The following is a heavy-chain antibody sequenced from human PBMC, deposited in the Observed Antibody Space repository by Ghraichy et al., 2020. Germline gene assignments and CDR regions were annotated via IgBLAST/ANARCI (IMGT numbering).Heavy chain of an antibody. CDR2: ISAYNGNT. CDR3: ASLTMVRGVITRYYYYYGMDV. V-gene: IGHV1-18*04. Sequence: ASVKVSCKASGYTFTSYGISWVRQAPGQGLEWMGWISAYNGNTNYAQKLQGRVTMTTDTSTSTAYMELRSLRSDDTAVYYCASLTMVRGVITRYYYYYGMDVWGQGTTVTVSS. D-gene: IGHD3-10*01. J-gene: IGHJ6*02. CDR1: GYTFTSYG.